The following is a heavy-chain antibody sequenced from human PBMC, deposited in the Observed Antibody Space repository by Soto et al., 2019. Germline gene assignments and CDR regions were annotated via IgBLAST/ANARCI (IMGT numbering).Heavy chain of an antibody. J-gene: IGHJ4*02. CDR1: GLTLSDFY. CDR2: ISISSSDT. D-gene: IGHD3-16*02. Sequence: GGSLRLSCAASGLTLSDFYISWIRQAPGKELEWISYISISSSDTNYADSVKGRFTISRDNAKNSLYLQMNSLRAEDTAVYYCTDLSTGGRDYWGQXSRVTVSS. V-gene: IGHV3-11*03. CDR3: TDLSTGGRDY.